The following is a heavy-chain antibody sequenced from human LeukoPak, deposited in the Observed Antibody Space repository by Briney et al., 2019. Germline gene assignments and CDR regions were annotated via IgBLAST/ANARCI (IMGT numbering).Heavy chain of an antibody. J-gene: IGHJ3*02. CDR3: AKADYYHDAFDI. Sequence: GGSLRLSCAASGFTFSSYGMHWVRQAPGKGLEWVALISYDGNNKYYADSVKGRFTISRDNSKNTLYLQVNSLRAEDTAVYYRAKADYYHDAFDIWGQGTMVTVSS. CDR2: ISYDGNNK. V-gene: IGHV3-30*18. CDR1: GFTFSSYG. D-gene: IGHD1-26*01.